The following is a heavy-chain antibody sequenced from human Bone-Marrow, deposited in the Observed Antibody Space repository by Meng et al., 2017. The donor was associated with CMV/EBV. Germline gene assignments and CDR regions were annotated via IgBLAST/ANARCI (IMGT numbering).Heavy chain of an antibody. CDR1: GFTFSGYW. D-gene: IGHD4/OR15-4a*01. V-gene: IGHV3-7*01. Sequence: GESLKISCAASGFTFSGYWMTWVRQAPGKGLEWVANINGGGTGTYYVDSVKGRFTISRDNAKNTLSLEMDSLRVEDTAVYYCARDINDYKGQTFYDAFELCGRGTMVTVSS. J-gene: IGHJ3*01. CDR2: INGGGTGT. CDR3: ARDINDYKGQTFYDAFEL.